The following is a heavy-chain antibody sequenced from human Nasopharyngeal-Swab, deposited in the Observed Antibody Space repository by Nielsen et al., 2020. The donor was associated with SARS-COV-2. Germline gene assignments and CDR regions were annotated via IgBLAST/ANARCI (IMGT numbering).Heavy chain of an antibody. Sequence: GGSLRLSCAASGFTFSSYGMHWVRQAPGKGLEWVALISYDGSNKYYADSVKGRFTISRDNSKNTLYLHMNSLRAEDTAVYYCAKVYGGSEFDPWGQGTLVTVSS. CDR3: AKVYGGSEFDP. CDR1: GFTFSSYG. CDR2: ISYDGSNK. D-gene: IGHD4-23*01. V-gene: IGHV3-30*18. J-gene: IGHJ5*02.